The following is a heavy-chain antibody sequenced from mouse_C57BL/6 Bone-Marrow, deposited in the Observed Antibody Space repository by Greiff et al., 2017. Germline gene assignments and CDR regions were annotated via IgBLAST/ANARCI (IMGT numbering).Heavy chain of an antibody. CDR1: GYTFTSYG. V-gene: IGHV1-81*01. J-gene: IGHJ4*01. D-gene: IGHD2-5*01. CDR3: ARNSNYGYYYAMDY. Sequence: VQRVESGAELARPGASVKLSCKASGYTFTSYGISWVKQRTGQGLEWIGEIYPRSGNTYYNEKFKGKATLTADKSSSTAYMELRSLTSEDSAVYFCARNSNYGYYYAMDYWGQGTSVTVSS. CDR2: IYPRSGNT.